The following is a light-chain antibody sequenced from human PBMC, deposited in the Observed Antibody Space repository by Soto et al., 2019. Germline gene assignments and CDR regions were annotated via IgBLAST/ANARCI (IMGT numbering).Light chain of an antibody. V-gene: IGLV1-40*01. Sequence: QSLLTQPPSVSGAPGQMVTISCTGSYSNIGAGYDVHWYQQLPGTAPKLLIYGNSHRPSGVPDRFSGSKSGTSASLAITGLQAEDEAEYYCQSYYNNVSGSVVGGGPKVTVL. J-gene: IGLJ2*01. CDR3: QSYYNNVSGSV. CDR1: YSNIGAGYD. CDR2: GNS.